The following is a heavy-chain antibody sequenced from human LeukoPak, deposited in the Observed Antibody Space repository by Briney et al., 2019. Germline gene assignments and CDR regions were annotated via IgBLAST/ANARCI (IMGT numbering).Heavy chain of an antibody. CDR2: ISSTRTTI. V-gene: IGHV3-48*04. CDR3: ARDPGSGYEEHFDY. CDR1: GFTFSSYS. Sequence: GSLRLSCAASGFTFSSYSMNWVRQAPGKGLEWVSNISSTRTTIYYADSVKGRFTISRDNAKDSLYLQMNSLRAEDTAVYYCARDPGSGYEEHFDYWGQGTLVTVSS. J-gene: IGHJ4*02. D-gene: IGHD5-12*01.